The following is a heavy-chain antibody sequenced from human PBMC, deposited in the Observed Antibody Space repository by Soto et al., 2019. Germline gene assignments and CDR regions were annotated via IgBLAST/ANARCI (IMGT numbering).Heavy chain of an antibody. Sequence: GASVKVSCKASGYTFTSYGISWVRQAPGQGLEWMGWISAYNGNTKNAQKLQGRVTMTTDTSTSTAYMELRSLRSEDTAVYYCASSYYYDSSGYYSAFDIWGQGTMVTVSS. CDR3: ASSYYYDSSGYYSAFDI. D-gene: IGHD3-22*01. CDR2: ISAYNGNT. CDR1: GYTFTSYG. J-gene: IGHJ3*02. V-gene: IGHV1-18*01.